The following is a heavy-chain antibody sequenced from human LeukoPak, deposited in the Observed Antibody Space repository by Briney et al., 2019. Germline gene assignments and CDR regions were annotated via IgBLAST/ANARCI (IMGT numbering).Heavy chain of an antibody. CDR2: ISSSSSYI. Sequence: PGGSLRLSCAASGFTFSSYSMNWVRQAPGKGLEWVSSISSSSSYIYYADSVKGRFTISRDNAKNSLYLQMNSLRAEDTAVYYCARDSVPMGPYYPHVKFDPWGQGTLVTVSS. CDR3: ARDSVPMGPYYPHVKFDP. V-gene: IGHV3-21*01. J-gene: IGHJ5*02. D-gene: IGHD3-10*01. CDR1: GFTFSSYS.